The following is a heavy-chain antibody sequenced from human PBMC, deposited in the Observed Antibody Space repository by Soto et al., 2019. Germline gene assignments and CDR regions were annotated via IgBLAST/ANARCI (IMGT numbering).Heavy chain of an antibody. J-gene: IGHJ4*02. D-gene: IGHD2-15*01. V-gene: IGHV4-30-2*01. CDR1: GDSITNAAYY. CDR3: ARGQVVAAQH. Sequence: TLSLTCTVSGDSITNAAYYWGWIRQPPGKSLEWIGYIYHSGSTYYNPSLKSRVTISVDRSKNQFSLKLSSVTAADTAVYYCARGQVVAAQHWGQGTLVTVSS. CDR2: IYHSGST.